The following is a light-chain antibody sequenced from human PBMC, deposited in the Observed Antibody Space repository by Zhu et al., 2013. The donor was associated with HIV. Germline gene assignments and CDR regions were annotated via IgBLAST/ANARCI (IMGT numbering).Light chain of an antibody. J-gene: IGKJ1*01. Sequence: EIVLTQSPAIMSLSPGERATLSCRASETVYTYLGWYQHKPGQAPRLLIYEASTRAPGIPSRFSGSGSGTDFTLTISSLEPEDSALYYCQHRANWPRTFGQGTKVEIK. CDR1: ETVYTY. V-gene: IGKV3-11*01. CDR3: QHRANWPRT. CDR2: EAS.